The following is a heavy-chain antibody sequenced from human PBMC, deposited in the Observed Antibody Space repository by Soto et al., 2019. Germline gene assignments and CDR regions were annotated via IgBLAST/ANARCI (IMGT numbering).Heavy chain of an antibody. D-gene: IGHD3-22*01. Sequence: SETLSLTCTVSGGSISSGDYYWSWIRQPPGKGLEWIGYIYYSGSTYYNPSLKSRVTISVDTSKNQFSLKLSSVTAADTAVYYCARDDYDNSAYPLWGQGTLVTVSS. CDR1: GGSISSGDYY. CDR3: ARDDYDNSAYPL. CDR2: IYYSGST. J-gene: IGHJ4*02. V-gene: IGHV4-30-4*01.